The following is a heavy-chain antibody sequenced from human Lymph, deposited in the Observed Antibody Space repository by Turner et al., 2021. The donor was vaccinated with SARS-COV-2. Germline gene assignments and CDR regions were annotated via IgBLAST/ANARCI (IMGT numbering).Heavy chain of an antibody. J-gene: IGHJ6*02. CDR1: GLPFDDYV. Sequence: EVQLVESGGGLVQHGRSLRLSCSASGLPFDDYVMHWVRQAPGKGLEWVSGISWNSGSIGYADSVKGRFTISRDNAKNSLELQMNSLRAEDTALYYCAKSQFPWDYYYYGMDVWGQGTTVTVSS. CDR3: AKSQFPWDYYYYGMDV. D-gene: IGHD3-16*01. CDR2: ISWNSGSI. V-gene: IGHV3-9*01.